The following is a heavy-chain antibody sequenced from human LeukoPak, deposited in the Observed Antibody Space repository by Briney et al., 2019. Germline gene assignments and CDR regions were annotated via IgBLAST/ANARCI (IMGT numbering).Heavy chain of an antibody. J-gene: IGHJ4*02. Sequence: ASVKVSCKASGGTFSSYAISWVRQAPGQGLEWMGRIIPIFGTANYAQKFQGRATITTDESTSTAYMELSSLRSEDTAVYYCARDSTDSSSPYFDYWGQGTLVTVSS. CDR1: GGTFSSYA. V-gene: IGHV1-69*05. CDR3: ARDSTDSSSPYFDY. CDR2: IIPIFGTA. D-gene: IGHD6-6*01.